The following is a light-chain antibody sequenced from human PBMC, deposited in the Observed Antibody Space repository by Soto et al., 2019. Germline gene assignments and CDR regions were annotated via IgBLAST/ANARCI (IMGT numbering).Light chain of an antibody. V-gene: IGKV3-11*01. J-gene: IGKJ3*01. Sequence: VLTQSQATLSLSPGERAILSCRASQNINYYLAWYQQKPGQAPRLLIYDASNRATGIPARFSGSGSGTDFTLTISSLEPEDFAVYYCQQRSNWPFFGPGTKVDIK. CDR3: QQRSNWPF. CDR2: DAS. CDR1: QNINYY.